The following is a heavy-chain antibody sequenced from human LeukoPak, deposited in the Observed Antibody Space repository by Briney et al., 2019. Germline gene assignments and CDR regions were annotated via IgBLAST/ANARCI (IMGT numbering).Heavy chain of an antibody. Sequence: ASVKVSCKASGYTFTGYYMHWVRQAPGQGLEWMGRINPNSGGTNYAQKFQGRVTMTRDTSISTAYMELSRLRSDDTAVYYCARESRAPLEPTYYYDGTYWGQGTLVTVSS. CDR3: ARESRAPLEPTYYYDGTY. J-gene: IGHJ4*02. D-gene: IGHD3-22*01. CDR2: INPNSGGT. CDR1: GYTFTGYY. V-gene: IGHV1-2*06.